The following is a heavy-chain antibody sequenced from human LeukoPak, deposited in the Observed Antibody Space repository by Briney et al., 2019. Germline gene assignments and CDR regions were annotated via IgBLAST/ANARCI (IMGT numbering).Heavy chain of an antibody. V-gene: IGHV4-59*01. CDR1: GGSMSSYY. Sequence: PSETLSLTCTVSGGSMSSYYWSWIRQPPGKGLEWIGYIYYSGSTNYNPSLKSRVTISVDTSKNQFSLKLSSVTAADTAVYYCARGDIAVTFDYWGQGTLVTVSS. D-gene: IGHD6-19*01. CDR3: ARGDIAVTFDY. CDR2: IYYSGST. J-gene: IGHJ4*02.